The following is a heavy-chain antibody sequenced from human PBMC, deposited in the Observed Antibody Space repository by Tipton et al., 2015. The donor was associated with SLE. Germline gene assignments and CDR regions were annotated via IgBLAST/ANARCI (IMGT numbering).Heavy chain of an antibody. D-gene: IGHD5-24*01. CDR1: GGSISSYY. Sequence: TLSLTCTVSGGSISSYYWSWIRQPPGKGLEWIGYIYYSGSTNYNPSHKSRVTISVDTSKNQFSLKLSSVTAADTAVYYCARDRRWLQSPGYFDYWGQGTLVTVSS. CDR2: IYYSGST. J-gene: IGHJ4*02. V-gene: IGHV4-59*01. CDR3: ARDRRWLQSPGYFDY.